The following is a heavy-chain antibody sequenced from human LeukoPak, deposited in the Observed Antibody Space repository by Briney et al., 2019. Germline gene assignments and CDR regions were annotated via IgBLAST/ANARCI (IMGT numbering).Heavy chain of an antibody. V-gene: IGHV4-4*07. CDR3: ARDWHWGFDL. CDR2: YYPNGNT. Sequence: SETLSLTCSVSGGSISADYWIWIRQPAGKGLEYIGRYYPNGNTNYNPSLQSRVTMSVDTSTNTVYMELSSLRSEDTAVYYCARDWHWGFDLWGRGTLVTVSS. J-gene: IGHJ2*01. CDR1: GGSISADY.